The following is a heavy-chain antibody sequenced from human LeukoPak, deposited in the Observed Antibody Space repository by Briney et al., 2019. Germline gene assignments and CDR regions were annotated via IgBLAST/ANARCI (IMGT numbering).Heavy chain of an antibody. J-gene: IGHJ6*03. D-gene: IGHD5-24*01. CDR3: ARAGEMRYMDA. CDR2: ISSSSSTI. Sequence: GGSLRLSCAASGFTFSSYSMNWVRQAPGKGLEWVSYISSSSSTIYYADSVKGRFTISRDNARNPLFLQMNSLRADDTAIYYCARAGEMRYMDAWGKGTAVTVSS. CDR1: GFTFSSYS. V-gene: IGHV3-48*04.